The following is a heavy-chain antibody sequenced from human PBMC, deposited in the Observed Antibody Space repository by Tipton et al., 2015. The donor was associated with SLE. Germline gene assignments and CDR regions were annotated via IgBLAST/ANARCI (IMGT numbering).Heavy chain of an antibody. V-gene: IGHV3-7*01. CDR2: IKEDGSEK. CDR3: VGGGENDY. D-gene: IGHD3-16*01. Sequence: SLRLSCAASGFTVSSNYMNWVRQAPGKGLEWVATIKEDGSEKYYVDSVKGRFTISRDNAKNSLYLQLNSLRDDDTAVYYCVGGGENDYWGQGTLVTVSS. J-gene: IGHJ4*02. CDR1: GFTVSSNY.